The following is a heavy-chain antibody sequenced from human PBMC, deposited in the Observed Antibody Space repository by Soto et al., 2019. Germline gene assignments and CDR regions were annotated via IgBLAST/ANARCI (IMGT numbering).Heavy chain of an antibody. Sequence: EVQLLESGGGLVQPEGSLRLSCAASGFTFSTYAMSWVRQAPGKGLEWVSAISGGGGGTYDADSGKGRFTISRDNSKNTLYLQMNSLRAEDTAVYYCAKASSGWGYFDYWGQGTLVTVSS. CDR1: GFTFSTYA. D-gene: IGHD6-19*01. J-gene: IGHJ4*02. V-gene: IGHV3-23*01. CDR2: ISGGGGGT. CDR3: AKASSGWGYFDY.